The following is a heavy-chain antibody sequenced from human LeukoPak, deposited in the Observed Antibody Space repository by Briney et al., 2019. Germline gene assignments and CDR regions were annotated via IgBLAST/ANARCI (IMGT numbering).Heavy chain of an antibody. J-gene: IGHJ4*02. CDR1: GYSFISYW. CDR3: ARQAPNRGDDY. Sequence: GESLMISCTASGYSFISYWMGWVRQMPGKGLELVGIIYPPDSDTKYSPSFQGRVTISVDKSISTAYLQWSSLEASDTAIYYCARQAPNRGDDYWGQGTLLTVSS. V-gene: IGHV5-51*01. CDR2: IYPPDSDT. D-gene: IGHD3-10*01.